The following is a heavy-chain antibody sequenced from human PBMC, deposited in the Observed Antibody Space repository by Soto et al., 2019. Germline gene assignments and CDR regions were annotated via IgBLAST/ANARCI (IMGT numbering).Heavy chain of an antibody. CDR3: AREMWHCGGDCYYYFDY. V-gene: IGHV4-31*03. CDR1: GGSISSGVYY. Sequence: PSETLSLTCTVSGGSISSGVYYWSWIRQHPGKGLEWIGYIYYSGSTYYNPSLKSRVTISVDTSKNQFSLKLSSVTAADTAVYYCAREMWHCGGDCYYYFDYWGQGTLVTVSS. J-gene: IGHJ4*02. CDR2: IYYSGST. D-gene: IGHD2-21*02.